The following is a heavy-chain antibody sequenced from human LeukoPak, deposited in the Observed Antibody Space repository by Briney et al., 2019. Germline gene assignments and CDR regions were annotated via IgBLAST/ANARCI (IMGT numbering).Heavy chain of an antibody. D-gene: IGHD5-24*01. J-gene: IGHJ3*01. CDR3: ARPRWLHHTDAFDL. CDR1: GFTFDDYT. Sequence: GGSLRLSRAASGFTFDDYTMHWVRQTPGKGLEWVSLISGDATITYYTDSVKGRFTISRDNSKDSLYLQMSNLRTEDIALYYCARPRWLHHTDAFDLWGQGTMVTVSS. CDR2: ISGDATIT. V-gene: IGHV3-43*02.